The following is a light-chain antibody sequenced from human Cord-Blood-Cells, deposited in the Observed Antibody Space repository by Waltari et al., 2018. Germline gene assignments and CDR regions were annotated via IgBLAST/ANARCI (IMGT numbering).Light chain of an antibody. J-gene: IGLJ2*01. V-gene: IGLV2-23*01. CDR1: SSDVGSYNL. Sequence: QSALTQPASVSGSPGQSITISCTGTSSDVGSYNLVSWYQQHPGKAPKLMIYEGSKRRSGGSKRFRGSKSGNTASLTISVLQAEDEADYCCCSYAGSSTVVFGGGTKLTVL. CDR3: CSYAGSSTVV. CDR2: EGS.